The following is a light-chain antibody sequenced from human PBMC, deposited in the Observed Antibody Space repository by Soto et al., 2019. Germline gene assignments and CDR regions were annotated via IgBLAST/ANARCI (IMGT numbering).Light chain of an antibody. CDR2: DDR. J-gene: IGLJ2*01. CDR3: QVWDSTSEHVV. Sequence: GLTQPPSVSVAPGQTARIACGGDNIETKSVHWSQQKPGQAPVLVVYDDRDRPSGIPERFSGSNSGNAATLTIRRVEAGDEADYYCQVWDSTSEHVVFGGGTKLTVL. V-gene: IGLV3-21*02. CDR1: NIETKS.